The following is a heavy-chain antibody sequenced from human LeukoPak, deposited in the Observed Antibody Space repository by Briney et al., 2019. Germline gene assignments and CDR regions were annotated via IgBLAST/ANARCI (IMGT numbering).Heavy chain of an antibody. CDR1: GYTFTGYY. CDR3: ARDRYYDSSGNIGFDY. CDR2: INPNSGGT. Sequence: ASVKVSCKASGYTFTGYYMHWVRQAPGQGLEWMGWINPNSGGTNYAQKFQGWVTMTRDTSISTAYMELSRLRSDDTAVYYCARDRYYDSSGNIGFDYWGQGTLVTVSS. J-gene: IGHJ4*02. V-gene: IGHV1-2*04. D-gene: IGHD3-22*01.